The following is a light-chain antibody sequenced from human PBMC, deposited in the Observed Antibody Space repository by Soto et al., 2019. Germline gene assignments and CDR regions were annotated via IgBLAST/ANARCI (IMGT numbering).Light chain of an antibody. V-gene: IGLV1-40*01. CDR1: SSNIGAGYD. Sequence: QSVLTQPPSVSGAPGQRVTISCTGSSSNIGAGYDVHWYQQLPGTAPKLLIYGNNNRPSGVPDRFSGSKSGTSASLAITGLQAEDEADYYCQSNDSSLGNVFGTGTKVTVL. J-gene: IGLJ1*01. CDR2: GNN. CDR3: QSNDSSLGNV.